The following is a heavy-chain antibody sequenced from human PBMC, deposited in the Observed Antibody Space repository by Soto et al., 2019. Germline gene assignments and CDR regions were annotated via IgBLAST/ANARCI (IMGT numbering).Heavy chain of an antibody. CDR2: IWYDGSNK. D-gene: IGHD3-10*01. V-gene: IGHV3-33*01. J-gene: IGHJ4*02. CDR3: ARDLTYYYGSGSPDY. Sequence: QVQLVESGGGVVQPGRSLRLSCAASGFTFSSYGMHWVRQAPGKGLEWVAVIWYDGSNKYYADSVKGRFTISRDNSKNTLYLQMNSLRAEDTAVYYCARDLTYYYGSGSPDYWGQGTLVTVSS. CDR1: GFTFSSYG.